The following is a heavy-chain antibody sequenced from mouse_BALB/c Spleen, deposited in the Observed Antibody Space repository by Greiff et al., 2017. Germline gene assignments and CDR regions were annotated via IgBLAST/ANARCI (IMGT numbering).Heavy chain of an antibody. Sequence: EVQRVESGGGLVKPGGSLKLSCAASGFAFSSYDMSWVRQTPEKRLEWVAYISSGGGSTYYPDTVKGRFTISRDNAKNTLYLQMSSLKSEDTAMYYCARGTAFGYWGQGTTLTVSS. CDR3: ARGTAFGY. V-gene: IGHV5-12-1*01. D-gene: IGHD1-2*01. CDR1: GFAFSSYD. J-gene: IGHJ2*01. CDR2: ISSGGGST.